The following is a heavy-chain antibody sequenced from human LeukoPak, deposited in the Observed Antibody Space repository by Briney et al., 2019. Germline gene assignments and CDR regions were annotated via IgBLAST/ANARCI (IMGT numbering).Heavy chain of an antibody. CDR1: GFTFSSYG. D-gene: IGHD3-3*01. CDR3: ARETDFWSGYALRGYYYYYMDV. CDR2: IQCDGSNQ. V-gene: IGHV3-30*02. J-gene: IGHJ6*03. Sequence: GGSLRLSCAASGFTFSSYGMHWVRQAPGKGLEWVAYIQCDGSNQQYADSVKGRFIISRDRSKNIPYLQMNSLRAEDTAVYYCARETDFWSGYALRGYYYYYMDVWGKGTTVTVSS.